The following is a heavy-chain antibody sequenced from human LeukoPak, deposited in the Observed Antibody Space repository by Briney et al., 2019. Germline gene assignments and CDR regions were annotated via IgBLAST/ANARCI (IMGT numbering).Heavy chain of an antibody. CDR3: ARAWRGFRGPNYYYYYGMDV. V-gene: IGHV4-59*01. CDR2: IYYSGST. J-gene: IGHJ6*02. D-gene: IGHD3-3*01. Sequence: PSETLSLTCTVSGGSISSYYWSWIRQPPGKGLEWIGYIYYSGSTNYNPSLKSRVTISVDTSKNQLSLKLSSVTAADTAVYYCARAWRGFRGPNYYYYYGMDVWGQGTTVTVSS. CDR1: GGSISSYY.